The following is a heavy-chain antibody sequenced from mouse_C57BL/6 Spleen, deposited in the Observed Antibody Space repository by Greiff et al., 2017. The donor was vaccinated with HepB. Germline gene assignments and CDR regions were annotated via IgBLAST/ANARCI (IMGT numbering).Heavy chain of an antibody. V-gene: IGHV1-42*01. J-gene: IGHJ2*01. CDR1: GYSFTGYY. CDR3: ARIYYDYDEDY. D-gene: IGHD2-4*01. Sequence: VHVKQSGPELVKPGASVKISCKASGYSFTGYYMNWVKQSPEKSLEWIGEINPSTGGTTYNQKFKAKATLTVDKSSSTAYMQLKSLTSEDSAVYYCARIYYDYDEDYWGQGTTLTVSS. CDR2: INPSTGGT.